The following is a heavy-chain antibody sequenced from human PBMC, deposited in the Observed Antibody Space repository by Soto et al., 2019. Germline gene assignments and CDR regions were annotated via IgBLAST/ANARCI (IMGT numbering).Heavy chain of an antibody. CDR1: GFTLSSYG. Sequence: GGSLRLSCAASGFTLSSYGLHWVRQAPGKXLEWVAVIWYDGSNKYYADSVKGRFTISRDNSKNTLYLQMNSLRAEDTAVYYCARVQTPIVVVPAAYYHYYGMDVWGQGTTVTVS. J-gene: IGHJ6*02. V-gene: IGHV3-33*01. CDR3: ARVQTPIVVVPAAYYHYYGMDV. CDR2: IWYDGSNK. D-gene: IGHD2-2*01.